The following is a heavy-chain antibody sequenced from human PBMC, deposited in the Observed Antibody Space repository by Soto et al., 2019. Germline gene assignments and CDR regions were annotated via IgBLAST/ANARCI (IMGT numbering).Heavy chain of an antibody. CDR1: GFSLSTSGVG. CDR3: AHRPIRGGYSSSWSRAHWFDP. CDR2: IYWDDDK. V-gene: IGHV2-5*02. J-gene: IGHJ5*02. Sequence: QITLKESGPTLVKPTQTLTLTCTFSGFSLSTSGVGVGWIRQPPGKALEWLALIYWDDDKRYSPSLKSRLTITKDTSKNQVVLTMTNMDPVDTATYYCAHRPIRGGYSSSWSRAHWFDPWGQGTLVTVSS. D-gene: IGHD6-13*01.